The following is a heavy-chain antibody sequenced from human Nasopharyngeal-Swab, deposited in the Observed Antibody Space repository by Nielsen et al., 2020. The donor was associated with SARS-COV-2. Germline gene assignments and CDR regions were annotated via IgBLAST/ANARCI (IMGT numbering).Heavy chain of an antibody. V-gene: IGHV3-7*01. D-gene: IGHD6-19*01. Sequence: GESLKISCAASGFTFSDYWMQWVRQAPGKGLEWVALIKADGSEKLYVDSVKGRFTISRDNAKNSLFLQMNSLRAEDTAMYYCARSGGWTNDYWGQGTQVTVSS. CDR2: IKADGSEK. CDR1: GFTFSDYW. J-gene: IGHJ4*02. CDR3: ARSGGWTNDY.